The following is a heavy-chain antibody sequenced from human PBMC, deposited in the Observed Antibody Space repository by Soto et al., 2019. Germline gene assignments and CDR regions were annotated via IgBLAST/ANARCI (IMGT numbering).Heavy chain of an antibody. Sequence: QVQLRQWGAGLLKPSETLSLTCAVFGGSFSDYYWTWIRQPPGKGLEWIGEINHSGTTSYNPSLKSRLTISVDTSHNRFSLKLSSVTAADTAVYYCARKPIYHFFAGYYSVDYWGQGTLVTVSS. V-gene: IGHV4-34*01. CDR3: ARKPIYHFFAGYYSVDY. CDR2: INHSGTT. D-gene: IGHD3-9*01. J-gene: IGHJ4*02. CDR1: GGSFSDYY.